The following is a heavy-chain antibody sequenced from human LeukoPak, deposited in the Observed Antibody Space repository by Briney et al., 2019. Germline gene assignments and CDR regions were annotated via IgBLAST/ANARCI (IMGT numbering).Heavy chain of an antibody. D-gene: IGHD7-27*01. CDR3: AKGQLGIQSSKWFDP. J-gene: IGHJ5*02. V-gene: IGHV3-74*01. CDR2: INSDGSST. Sequence: GGSLRLSCAASGFTFSSYWMHWVRHAPGKGLVWVSRINSDGSSTSYADSVKGRFTISRDNSKNTLYLQMDSLRTEDTAVYYCAKGQLGIQSSKWFDPWGQGTLLTVSS. CDR1: GFTFSSYW.